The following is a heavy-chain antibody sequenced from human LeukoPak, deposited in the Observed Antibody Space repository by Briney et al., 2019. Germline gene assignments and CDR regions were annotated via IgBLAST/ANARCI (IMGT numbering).Heavy chain of an antibody. Sequence: GGSLRLSCAASGFTFSSYAMSWVRQAPGKGLEWVSTISGSGDTTYYADSVKGRFTISRDNSKNTVYLQMNSLRAEDTAVYYCAINRPPSTVPIRLDYFDFWGQGTLVTVSS. J-gene: IGHJ4*02. D-gene: IGHD4-17*01. V-gene: IGHV3-23*01. CDR3: AINRPPSTVPIRLDYFDF. CDR2: ISGSGDTT. CDR1: GFTFSSYA.